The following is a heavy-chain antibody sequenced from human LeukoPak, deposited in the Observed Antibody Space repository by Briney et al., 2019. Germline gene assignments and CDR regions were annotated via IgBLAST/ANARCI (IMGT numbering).Heavy chain of an antibody. D-gene: IGHD1-26*01. CDR2: INPNSGGT. J-gene: IGHJ4*02. CDR3: ASIVLGGSYYELDY. CDR1: GYTFTGYY. V-gene: IGHV1-2*02. Sequence: GASVKVSCKASGYTFTGYYMHWVRQAPGQGLEWMGWINPNSGGTNYAQKFQGRVTMTRNTSISTAYMELSRLRSDDTTVYYCASIVLGGSYYELDYWGQGTLVTVSS.